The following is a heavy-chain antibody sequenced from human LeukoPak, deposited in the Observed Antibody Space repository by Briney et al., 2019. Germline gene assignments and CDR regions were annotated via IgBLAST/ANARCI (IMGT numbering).Heavy chain of an antibody. D-gene: IGHD1-26*01. CDR3: ARGVVGLKPLDY. CDR1: GFTVSTTY. J-gene: IGHJ4*02. Sequence: GGSLRLSCAASGFTVSTTYMAWVRQAPGKGLEWVSFMYGAANIYYADPVKGRFTVSRDNSNNILYLQMNNLEAADTAVYYCARGVVGLKPLDYWGQGTLVIVSS. CDR2: MYGAANI. V-gene: IGHV3-53*01.